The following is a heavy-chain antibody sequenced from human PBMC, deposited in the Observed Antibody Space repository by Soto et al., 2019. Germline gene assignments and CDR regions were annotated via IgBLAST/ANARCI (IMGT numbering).Heavy chain of an antibody. J-gene: IGHJ4*02. CDR3: AKGYYCGSDWYPFDY. V-gene: IGHV3-23*01. CDR1: GFTFSSNA. CDR2: MRRGGGNT. Sequence: EVQLLESGGGLIQPGGSLRLSCVVSGFTFSSNAMSWVRQAPGKGLEWVSSMRRGGGNTHYADPVKGRFTIPRDHSKNTLYLQMNSLRAEDTPVYYCAKGYYCGSDWYPFDYWGQGTPVTVS. D-gene: IGHD2-21*02.